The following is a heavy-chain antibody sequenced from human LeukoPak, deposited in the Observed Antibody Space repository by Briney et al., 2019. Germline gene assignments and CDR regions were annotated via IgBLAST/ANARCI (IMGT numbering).Heavy chain of an antibody. V-gene: IGHV1-8*01. CDR3: ARNPAHTGWFDP. Sequence: GASVKVSCKASGYTFTSYDINWVRQATGQGLEWMGWMNPNSGNTGYAQKFQGRVSMTRDTSISTAYMELSSLRSEDTAVYDCARNPAHTGWFDPWGQGTLVTVSS. CDR2: MNPNSGNT. D-gene: IGHD4-17*01. J-gene: IGHJ5*02. CDR1: GYTFTSYD.